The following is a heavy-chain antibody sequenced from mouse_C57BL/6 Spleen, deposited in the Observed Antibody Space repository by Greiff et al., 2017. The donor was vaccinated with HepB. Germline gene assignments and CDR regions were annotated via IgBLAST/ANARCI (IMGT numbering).Heavy chain of an antibody. Sequence: QVQLQQPGAELVRPGSSVKLSCKASGYTFTSYWMHWVKQRPIQGLEWIGNIDPSDSETHYNQKFKDKATLTVDKSSSTAYMQLSSLTSEDSAVYYCARIRLHQGYAMDYWGQGTSVTVSS. CDR1: GYTFTSYW. CDR3: ARIRLHQGYAMDY. CDR2: IDPSDSET. D-gene: IGHD2-10*01. J-gene: IGHJ4*01. V-gene: IGHV1-52*01.